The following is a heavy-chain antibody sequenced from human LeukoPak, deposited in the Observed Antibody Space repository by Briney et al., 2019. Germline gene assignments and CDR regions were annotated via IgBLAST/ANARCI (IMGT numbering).Heavy chain of an antibody. J-gene: IGHJ4*02. CDR2: ISSSSSTI. D-gene: IGHD2-2*01. V-gene: IGHV3-48*01. Sequence: GGSLRLSCAASGFTFSSYSMNWVRQAPGKGLEWVSYISSSSSTIYYAASVKGRFTISRDNAKNSLYLQMNSLRAEDTAVYYCVRASDGCSTSSCSFDYWGQGTLVTVSS. CDR1: GFTFSSYS. CDR3: VRASDGCSTSSCSFDY.